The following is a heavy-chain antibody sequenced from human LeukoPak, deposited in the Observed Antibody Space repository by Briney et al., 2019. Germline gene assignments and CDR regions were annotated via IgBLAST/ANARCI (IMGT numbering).Heavy chain of an antibody. CDR2: IYYSGST. Sequence: SETLSLTCSVSGDSISSGSYYWGWIRQPPGKGLEWIGSIYYSGSTYYNPSLKSRLTISVDTSKTHFSLKLSSVTAADTAVYYCAKTGYSSGWYRGWFDYWGQGTLVTVSS. CDR1: GDSISSGSYY. D-gene: IGHD6-19*01. V-gene: IGHV4-39*01. CDR3: AKTGYSSGWYRGWFDY. J-gene: IGHJ4*02.